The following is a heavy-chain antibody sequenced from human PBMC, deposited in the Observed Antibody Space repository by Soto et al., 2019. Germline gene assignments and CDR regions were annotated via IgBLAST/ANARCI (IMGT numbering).Heavy chain of an antibody. CDR2: ISGSGGST. CDR1: GFTFSSYA. J-gene: IGHJ2*01. V-gene: IGHV3-23*01. CDR3: AKGRYYYDSSGYDPAYWYFDL. D-gene: IGHD3-22*01. Sequence: EVQLLESGGGLVQPGGSLRLSCAASGFTFSSYAMSWVRQAPGKGLEWVSAISGSGGSTYYADSVKGRFTISRDNSKNKLYLQMNSLRAEDTAVYYCAKGRYYYDSSGYDPAYWYFDLWGRGTLVTVSS.